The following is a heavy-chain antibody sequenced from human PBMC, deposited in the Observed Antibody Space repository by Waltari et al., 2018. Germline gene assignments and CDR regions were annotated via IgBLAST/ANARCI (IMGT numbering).Heavy chain of an antibody. CDR3: ATYIGASIGTAAFDV. CDR2: GSYNGAT. J-gene: IGHJ3*01. Sequence: QLQLQESGPGLGKPSETLSLTCSVSGGSITSNRHYWAWIRQPPGQGLEWIGTGSYNGATYSSPSLKSRVTVSRDTSKNHLSLKLGSVTAADTAVYYCATYIGASIGTAAFDVWGQGTMVTVSS. D-gene: IGHD5-12*01. V-gene: IGHV4-39*02. CDR1: GGSITSNRHY.